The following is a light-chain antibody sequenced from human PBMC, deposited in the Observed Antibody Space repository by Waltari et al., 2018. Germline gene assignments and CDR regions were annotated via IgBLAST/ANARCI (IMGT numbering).Light chain of an antibody. J-gene: IGKJ4*01. CDR1: QNITNNY. CDR2: DSS. Sequence: EVILTQSPDTLSLSPGARATLSCRASQNITNNYLAWYQQKPGPAPRLLIYDSSSRATGVPDRFSGSGSGTDFTLTIGRLEPEDYAVYYCQQYENSPLTFGGGTQVETK. CDR3: QQYENSPLT. V-gene: IGKV3-20*01.